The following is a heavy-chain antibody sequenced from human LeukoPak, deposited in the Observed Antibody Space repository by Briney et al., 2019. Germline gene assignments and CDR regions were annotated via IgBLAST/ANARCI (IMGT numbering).Heavy chain of an antibody. CDR1: GFTFSSYA. D-gene: IGHD6-13*01. V-gene: IGHV3-23*01. Sequence: PGGSLRLSCAASGFTFSSYAMSWVRQAPGKGLEWVSAISGSGSSTYYADSVKGRFTISRDNSKNTLYLQMNSLRAEDTAVYYCVEQLAGFDYWGQGTLVTVSS. CDR2: ISGSGSST. CDR3: VEQLAGFDY. J-gene: IGHJ4*02.